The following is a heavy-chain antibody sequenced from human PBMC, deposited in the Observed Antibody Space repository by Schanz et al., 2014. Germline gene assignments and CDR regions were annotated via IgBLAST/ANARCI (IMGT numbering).Heavy chain of an antibody. CDR1: GYTFTEYT. D-gene: IGHD3-22*01. CDR2: INSANGNT. V-gene: IGHV1-3*01. CDR3: ARSNYYDNSDYYNSFDY. Sequence: QVLQVQSGSELKKPGTSVKVSCKASGYTFTEYTMYWLRQAPGQRLEWMGWINSANGNTKYSHRFQGRVTITRDTSATTAYMELSSLRPEDTAVYYCARSNYYDNSDYYNSFDYWGQGTLVTVSS. J-gene: IGHJ4*02.